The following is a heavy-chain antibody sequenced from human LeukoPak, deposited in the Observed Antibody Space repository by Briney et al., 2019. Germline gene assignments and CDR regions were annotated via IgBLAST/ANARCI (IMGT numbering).Heavy chain of an antibody. D-gene: IGHD4-17*01. J-gene: IGHJ3*02. CDR1: GFTFSSYG. CDR2: IWFDGTQE. Sequence: GESLRLSCAASGFTFSSYGMHWVRQGPGKGLEWVATIWFDGTQEYYAASVKGRFTISRDSSNSTLYLQMNSLRAEDTAVYYCTRDHYGDYNINDAFDIWGQGTLVTVSS. V-gene: IGHV3-33*01. CDR3: TRDHYGDYNINDAFDI.